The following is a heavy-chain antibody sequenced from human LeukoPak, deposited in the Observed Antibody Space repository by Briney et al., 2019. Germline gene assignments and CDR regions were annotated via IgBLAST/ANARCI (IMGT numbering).Heavy chain of an antibody. CDR1: GFTFSSYS. J-gene: IGHJ3*02. CDR3: ARGEGEHDAFDI. Sequence: GGSLRLSCAAPGFTFSSYSMNWVRQAPGKGLEWVSSISSSSSYIYYADSVKGRFTISRDNAKNSLYLQMNSLRAEDTAVYYCARGEGEHDAFDIWGQGTMVTVSS. CDR2: ISSSSSYI. V-gene: IGHV3-21*01. D-gene: IGHD1-26*01.